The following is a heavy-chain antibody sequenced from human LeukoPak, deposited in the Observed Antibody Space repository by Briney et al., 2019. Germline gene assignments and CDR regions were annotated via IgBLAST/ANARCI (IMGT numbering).Heavy chain of an antibody. CDR2: IYYSGTT. V-gene: IGHV4-31*06. CDR3: GIAGSSADLGVVPPAYYFDY. J-gene: IGHJ4*02. CDR1: VGSISRDNYF. D-gene: IGHD3-3*01. Sequence: PSQTLSLTCTVSVGSISRDNYFWSWIRQHPGKGPEWIWYIYYSGTTDYNPSLRSRVTMTVDTSKNQFWLRLISVTAAGWAVCLWGIAGSSADLGVVPPAYYFDYWGQGILVTVSS.